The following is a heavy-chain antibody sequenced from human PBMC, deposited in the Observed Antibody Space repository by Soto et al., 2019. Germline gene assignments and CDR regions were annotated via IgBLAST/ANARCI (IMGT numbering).Heavy chain of an antibody. D-gene: IGHD2-2*01. V-gene: IGHV4-59*01. CDR3: AKGGSSRLRINYHYDGMYV. Sequence: SETLSLTCTVSGGSISSYYWSWIRQPPGKGLEWIGYIYYSGSTNYNPSLKSRVTISVDTSKNQFSLKLSSVTAADTAVYYCAKGGSSRLRINYHYDGMYVWGQGTTVTGSS. CDR2: IYYSGST. J-gene: IGHJ6*02. CDR1: GGSISSYY.